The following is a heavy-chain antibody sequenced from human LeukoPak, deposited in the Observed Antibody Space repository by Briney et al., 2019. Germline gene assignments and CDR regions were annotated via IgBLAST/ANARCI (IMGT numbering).Heavy chain of an antibody. D-gene: IGHD3-22*01. CDR3: AIFIPWYDSSGYYSNYFDY. V-gene: IGHV3-30*03. Sequence: GGSLRLSCAASGFTFSSYGMHWVRQAPGKGLEWVAVISYDGSNKYYADSVKGRFTISRDNSKNTLYLQMNSLRAEDTAVYYCAIFIPWYDSSGYYSNYFDYWGQGTLVTVSS. J-gene: IGHJ4*02. CDR2: ISYDGSNK. CDR1: GFTFSSYG.